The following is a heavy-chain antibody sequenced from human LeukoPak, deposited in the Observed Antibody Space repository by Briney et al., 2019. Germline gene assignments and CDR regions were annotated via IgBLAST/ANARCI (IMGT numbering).Heavy chain of an antibody. Sequence: QTLSLTCTFSGFSLSTSGMCVSWIRQPPRKALEWLARIDWDDDKYYSTSLKTRLTISKDTSKNQVVLTMTNMGPVDTARYYCARGDYGSVDYWGQGTLVTVSS. V-gene: IGHV2-70*11. CDR3: ARGDYGSVDY. CDR2: IDWDDDK. J-gene: IGHJ4*02. CDR1: GFSLSTSGMC. D-gene: IGHD3-10*01.